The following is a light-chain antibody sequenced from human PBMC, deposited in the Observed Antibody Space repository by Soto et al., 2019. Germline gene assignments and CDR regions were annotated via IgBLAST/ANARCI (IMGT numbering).Light chain of an antibody. J-gene: IGLJ3*02. Sequence: QSALTQPRSVSGSLGQSVTISCTGATSDVGGYNYVSWYQQHPGKDPKLLIHDDTKRPSGVPDRFSGSKSGNTASLTISGLQAEDEADYSCCSYAGSYTFVMFGGGTKLTVL. V-gene: IGLV2-11*01. CDR1: TSDVGGYNY. CDR3: CSYAGSYTFVM. CDR2: DDT.